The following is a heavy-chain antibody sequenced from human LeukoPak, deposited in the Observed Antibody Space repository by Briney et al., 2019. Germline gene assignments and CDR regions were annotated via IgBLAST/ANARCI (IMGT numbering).Heavy chain of an antibody. Sequence: SETLSLTCTVSGGSLSSYYWSWIRQPPGKGLEWIGYIYYSGSTNYNPSLKSRVTISVDTSKNQFSLKLSSVTAADTAVYYCARQGAGGDYFDYWGQGTLVTVSS. CDR3: ARQGAGGDYFDY. CDR1: GGSLSSYY. J-gene: IGHJ4*02. V-gene: IGHV4-59*08. D-gene: IGHD2-8*02. CDR2: IYYSGST.